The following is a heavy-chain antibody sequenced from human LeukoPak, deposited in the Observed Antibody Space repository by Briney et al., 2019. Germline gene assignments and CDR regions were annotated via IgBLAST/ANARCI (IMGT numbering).Heavy chain of an antibody. V-gene: IGHV4-59*01. J-gene: IGHJ6*03. CDR2: IYYSGYT. CDR3: ARTPTVRGTYYMDV. CDR1: GVSFSGYY. D-gene: IGHD3-10*01. Sequence: KPSETLSLTCAVYGVSFSGYYWSWIRQPPGRGLEWIGYIYYSGYTNYNPSLKSRVTISVDTSKNQFSLKLSSVTAADTAVYYCARTPTVRGTYYMDVWGKGTTVTISS.